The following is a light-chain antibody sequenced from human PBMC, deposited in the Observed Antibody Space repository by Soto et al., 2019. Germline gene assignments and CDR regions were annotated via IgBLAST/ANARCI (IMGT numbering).Light chain of an antibody. CDR3: QQYYSTPLT. CDR1: QSVLYSSNNENY. CDR2: WAS. J-gene: IGKJ4*01. Sequence: DIVMTQSPDSLAVSLGERATINCRSSQSVLYSSNNENYLAWYQQKAGQPPKLLIYWASTRESGVPDRFSGSGSGTDFTLSISSLQAEDVAVYYCQQYYSTPLTFGGETRVEIK. V-gene: IGKV4-1*01.